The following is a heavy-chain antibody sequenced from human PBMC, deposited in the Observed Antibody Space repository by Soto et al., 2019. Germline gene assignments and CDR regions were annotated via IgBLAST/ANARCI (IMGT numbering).Heavy chain of an antibody. D-gene: IGHD6-6*01. CDR3: ARVRVAARQKWGYFFY. CDR2: IYYSGST. V-gene: IGHV4-59*01. Sequence: SETLSLTCTVSGGSISSYYWSWIRQPPGKGLEWIGYIYYSGSTNYNPSLKSRVTISVDTSKNQFSLKLSSVTAADTAVYYCARVRVAARQKWGYFFYWGQGTLVTVSS. CDR1: GGSISSYY. J-gene: IGHJ4*02.